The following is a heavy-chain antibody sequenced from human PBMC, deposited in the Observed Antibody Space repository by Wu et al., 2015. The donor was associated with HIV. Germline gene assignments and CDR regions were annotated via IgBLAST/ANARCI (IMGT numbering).Heavy chain of an antibody. CDR2: IIPVLNSV. CDR1: GYTFTSYY. V-gene: IGHV1-46*01. CDR3: ARDLTYYYDNSGYFRLDF. J-gene: IGHJ4*02. Sequence: QVQLVQSGAEVKKPGASVKISCKASGYTFTSYYLHWVRQAPGQGLEWMGGIIPVLNSVNYAQRFLGRLTITVDISSTTAYMDLTSLRSDDTAIYFCARDLTYYYDNSGYFRLDFWGQGTLVTVSS. D-gene: IGHD3-22*01.